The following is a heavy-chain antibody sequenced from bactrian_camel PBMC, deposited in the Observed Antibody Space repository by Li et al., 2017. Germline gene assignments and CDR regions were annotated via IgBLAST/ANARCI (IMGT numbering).Heavy chain of an antibody. CDR3: AADRYLSDYCSGDFGF. Sequence: HVQLVESGGGSVEAGGSLRLSCTASGATASDYCMGWFRQPPGKEREGVAAIYRNGAPVYEDSVKGRFTISKDNAKDTLYLQMNSLKPEDTAMYYCAADRYLSDYCSGDFGFWGQGTQVTVS. CDR1: GATASDYC. CDR2: IYRNGAP. D-gene: IGHD4*01. J-gene: IGHJ6*01. V-gene: IGHV3S55*01.